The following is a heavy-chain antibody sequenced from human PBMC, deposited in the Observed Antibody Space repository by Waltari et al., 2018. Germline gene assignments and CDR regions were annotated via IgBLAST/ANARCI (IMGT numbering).Heavy chain of an antibody. CDR2: IHGSGKH. CDR3: ARDRGRGLYLDS. V-gene: IGHV4-4*02. J-gene: IGHJ4*02. D-gene: IGHD2-15*01. Sequence: QVQLQESGPGLVKPSGTLSVTCAVSGDSLSGNAWWSWVRQPPGKGLEWIGQIHGSGKHNDKPSRESRVTVSRDTSNNQFSLKLASATAADTAVYYCARDRGRGLYLDSWGQGTLVTVSP. CDR1: GDSLSGNAW.